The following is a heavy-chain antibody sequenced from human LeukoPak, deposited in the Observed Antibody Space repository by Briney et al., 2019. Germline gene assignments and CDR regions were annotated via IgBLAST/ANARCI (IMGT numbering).Heavy chain of an antibody. Sequence: GGSLRLSCAASGFTFSNYGMNWVRQAPGKGLEWVAFIRYDGSNKYYADSVKGRFTISRDNSKNTLYLQMKSLRAEDTAVYYCAKGGGYEAQYYYYYLDVWGKGTTVTISS. J-gene: IGHJ6*03. CDR3: AKGGGYEAQYYYYYLDV. D-gene: IGHD5-12*01. CDR1: GFTFSNYG. CDR2: IRYDGSNK. V-gene: IGHV3-30*02.